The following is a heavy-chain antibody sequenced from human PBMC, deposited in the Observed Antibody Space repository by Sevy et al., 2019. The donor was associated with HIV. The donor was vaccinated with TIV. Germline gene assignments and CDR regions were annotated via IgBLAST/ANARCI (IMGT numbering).Heavy chain of an antibody. CDR3: GQGGGGH. J-gene: IGHJ4*02. V-gene: IGHV3-7*01. D-gene: IGHD2-15*01. CDR1: GFIFSNSW. Sequence: GGSLRLSCAASGFIFSNSWMGWVRQAPGRGLECVAAIKPDGSDKYYVDSVKGRFIVSRANAKNSLFLQMNSLRDEDTAFYFGGQGGGGHWGQGALVTVSS. CDR2: IKPDGSDK.